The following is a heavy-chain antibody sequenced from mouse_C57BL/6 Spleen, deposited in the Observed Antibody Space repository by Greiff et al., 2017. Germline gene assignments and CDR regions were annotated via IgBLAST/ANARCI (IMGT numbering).Heavy chain of an antibody. CDR2: IDPSDSYT. J-gene: IGHJ1*03. Sequence: QVQLQQPGAELVKPGASVKLSCKASGYTFPSYWMQWVKQRPGQGLGWIGEIDPSDSYTNYNQKFKGKATLTVDTSSSTAYMQLSSLTSEDSAVYYCARKDYYSGSSYWYFDVWGTGTTVTVSS. V-gene: IGHV1-50*01. CDR3: ARKDYYSGSSYWYFDV. CDR1: GYTFPSYW. D-gene: IGHD1-1*01.